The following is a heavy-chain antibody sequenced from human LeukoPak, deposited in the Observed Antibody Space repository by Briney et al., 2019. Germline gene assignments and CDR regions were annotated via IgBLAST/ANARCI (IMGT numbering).Heavy chain of an antibody. V-gene: IGHV1-58*01. Sequence: SVNVSCKASVFTFTSSAVQWVRQARGQRLEWIGWIVVGSGNTNYAQKFQERVTITRDMSTSTAYMELSSLRSEDTAVYYCAAGGVVAAGSYYYGMDVWGQGTTVTVSS. CDR1: VFTFTSSA. CDR2: IVVGSGNT. J-gene: IGHJ6*02. CDR3: AAGGVVAAGSYYYGMDV. D-gene: IGHD2-15*01.